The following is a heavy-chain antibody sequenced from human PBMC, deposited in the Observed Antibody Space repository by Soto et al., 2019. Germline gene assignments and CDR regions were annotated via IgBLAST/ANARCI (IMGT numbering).Heavy chain of an antibody. Sequence: EVQLLESGGGLVQPGGSLRLSCAASGITISNYPMSWVRQAPGKGLDWVSGISGSGDRTYYADSARGRFTISNDISRKSLSLQLDRLGGEDTAVYFSVKGDGGYPSTAPYWGQGTLVTVSS. J-gene: IGHJ4*02. CDR1: GITISNYP. D-gene: IGHD3-22*01. CDR2: ISGSGDRT. V-gene: IGHV3-23*01. CDR3: VKGDGGYPSTAPY.